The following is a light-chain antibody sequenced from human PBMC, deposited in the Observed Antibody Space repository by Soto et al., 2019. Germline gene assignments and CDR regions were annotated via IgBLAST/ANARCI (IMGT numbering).Light chain of an antibody. J-gene: IGKJ2*01. CDR1: QSVSSY. V-gene: IGKV3-11*01. Sequence: EIVLTQSPATLSLSPGERATLSCRARQSVSSYLAWYQQKPGQAPRLLIYDASNRATGIPARFSGSGSGTDFTLTISSLEPEDVAVYYCQQYYSRPYTFGQGTKLEI. CDR2: DAS. CDR3: QQYYSRPYT.